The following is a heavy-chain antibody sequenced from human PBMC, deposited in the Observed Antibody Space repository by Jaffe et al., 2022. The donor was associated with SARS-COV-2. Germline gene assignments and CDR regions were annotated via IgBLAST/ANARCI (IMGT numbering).Heavy chain of an antibody. CDR2: IYYSGTT. Sequence: QLQLQESGPGLVKPSETLSLTCTVSGASISSNSHYWGWIRQHPGKGPEWIGSIYYSGTTYYSPSLKSRVTISADTSKNQFSLRLNSVTAADTAVYSCASLTGHTSSWYGYYFDHWGQGTLVTVSS. D-gene: IGHD6-13*01. V-gene: IGHV4-39*01. CDR1: GASISSNSHY. CDR3: ASLTGHTSSWYGYYFDH. J-gene: IGHJ4*02.